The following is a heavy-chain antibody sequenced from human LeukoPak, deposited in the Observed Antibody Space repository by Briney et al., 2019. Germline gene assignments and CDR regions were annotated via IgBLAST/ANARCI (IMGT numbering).Heavy chain of an antibody. CDR1: GFTFSSYA. J-gene: IGHJ4*02. CDR3: AKDHDYTTYGYYFDY. CDR2: ISGSGGST. Sequence: GGSLRLSCAASGFTFSSYAMNWVRQAPGKGLEWVSGISGSGGSTYHADSVKGRFTIFRDNSRNTLYLQMNSLRADDTAVYYCAKDHDYTTYGYYFDYWGQGTLVTVSS. D-gene: IGHD4-11*01. V-gene: IGHV3-23*01.